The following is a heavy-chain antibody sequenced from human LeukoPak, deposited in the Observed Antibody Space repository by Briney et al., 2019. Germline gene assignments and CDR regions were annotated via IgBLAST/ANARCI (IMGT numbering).Heavy chain of an antibody. CDR1: GGSISSYY. CDR2: IYYSGST. CDR3: ARRGYYDSSGYYYP. V-gene: IGHV4-59*08. Sequence: SETLSLACTVSGGSISSYYWSWIRQPPGEGLEWIGYIYYSGSTNYNPSLKSRVTISVDTSKNQFSLKLSSVTAADTAVYYCARRGYYDSSGYYYPWGQGTLVTVSS. J-gene: IGHJ5*02. D-gene: IGHD3-22*01.